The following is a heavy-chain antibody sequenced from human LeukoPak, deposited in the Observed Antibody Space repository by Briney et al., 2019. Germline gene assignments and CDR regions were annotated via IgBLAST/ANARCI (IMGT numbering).Heavy chain of an antibody. CDR3: ARGAKINNGGYYNY. D-gene: IGHD3-3*01. Sequence: SETLSLTCAVYGGSFSGYYWSWIRQPPGKGLEWIGEINHSGSTNYNPSLKSRVTISVGTSKNQFSLKLSSVTAADTAVYYCARGAKINNGGYYNYWGQGTLVTVSS. CDR1: GGSFSGYY. J-gene: IGHJ4*02. CDR2: INHSGST. V-gene: IGHV4-34*01.